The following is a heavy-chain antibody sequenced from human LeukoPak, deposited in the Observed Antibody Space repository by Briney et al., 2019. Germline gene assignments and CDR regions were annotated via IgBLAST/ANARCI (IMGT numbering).Heavy chain of an antibody. D-gene: IGHD3-22*01. CDR1: GFPFSAYS. CDR2: ISGSSSYL. CDR3: AKAYYDSSGYSYYFDY. Sequence: GGSLRLSCAASGFPFSAYSMNWVRQAPGKGLEWVSSISGSSSYLYYADSVKGRFTISRDNAKNSLYLHMNSLRAEDTAVYYCAKAYYDSSGYSYYFDYWGQGTLSPSPQ. V-gene: IGHV3-21*01. J-gene: IGHJ4*02.